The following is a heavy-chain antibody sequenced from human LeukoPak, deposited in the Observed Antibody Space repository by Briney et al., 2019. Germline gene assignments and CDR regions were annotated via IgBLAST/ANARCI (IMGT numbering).Heavy chain of an antibody. CDR1: GFSFTTYW. D-gene: IGHD6-6*01. CDR2: VYPGDSDS. CDR3: ARREYSRSSLYYFDY. V-gene: IGHV5-51*01. Sequence: GESLKISCKGSGFSFTTYWIGWVRQMPGKGLEWMGIVYPGDSDSRYSPSFQGQVTISADESISTAYLQWSSLKASDTAMYYCARREYSRSSLYYFDYWGQGSLVTVSS. J-gene: IGHJ4*02.